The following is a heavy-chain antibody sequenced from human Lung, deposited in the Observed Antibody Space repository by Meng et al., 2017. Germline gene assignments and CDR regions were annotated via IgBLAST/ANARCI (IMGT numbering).Heavy chain of an antibody. V-gene: IGHV1-18*01. Sequence: QGQLVQSGAEVKKPGAAGKGSGKASGYTFTSYGISWVRQAPGQGLEWMGWISAYNGNTNYAQKLQGRVTMTTDTSTSTAYMELRSLRSDDTAVYYCARDIGQWLVQRDLDYWGQGTLVTVSS. CDR1: GYTFTSYG. J-gene: IGHJ4*02. CDR3: ARDIGQWLVQRDLDY. CDR2: ISAYNGNT. D-gene: IGHD6-19*01.